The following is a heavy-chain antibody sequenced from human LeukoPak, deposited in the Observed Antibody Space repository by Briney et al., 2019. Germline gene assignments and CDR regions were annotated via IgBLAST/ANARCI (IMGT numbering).Heavy chain of an antibody. V-gene: IGHV3-30*02. CDR1: GFTFSSYG. Sequence: GGSLRLSCAASGFTFSSYGTHWVRQAPGKGLEWVAFIPYDGSNKYYGDSVKGRFTISRDNSKNTLYLQMNSLRAEDTAVYYCAKDQCSSTTCYGSPGYWGQGTLVTVSS. CDR3: AKDQCSSTTCYGSPGY. CDR2: IPYDGSNK. D-gene: IGHD2-2*01. J-gene: IGHJ4*02.